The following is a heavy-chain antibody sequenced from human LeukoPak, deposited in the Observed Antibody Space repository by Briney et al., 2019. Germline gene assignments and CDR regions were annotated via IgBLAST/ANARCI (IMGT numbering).Heavy chain of an antibody. Sequence: GGSLRLSCAASGFTFSSYAMSWVRQAPGKGLEWVSAISGSGGSTYYADSVTGRFSISRDNSKNTLYLQMNSLRAEDTAVYYCAKDGTKSTSYHFDYWGQGTLVTVSS. J-gene: IGHJ4*02. CDR3: AKDGTKSTSYHFDY. V-gene: IGHV3-23*01. CDR2: ISGSGGST. D-gene: IGHD3-10*01. CDR1: GFTFSSYA.